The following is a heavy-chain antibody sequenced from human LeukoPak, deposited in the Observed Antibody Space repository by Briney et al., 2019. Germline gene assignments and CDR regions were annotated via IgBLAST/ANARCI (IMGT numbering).Heavy chain of an antibody. D-gene: IGHD6-19*01. V-gene: IGHV3-23*01. CDR2: ISGSGGST. J-gene: IGHJ4*02. CDR3: AKVSGWTGNTYYFDY. CDR1: GFTFSSYA. Sequence: PGGSLRLSCAASGFTFSSYAMSWVRQAPGKGLEWVSAISGSGGSTYYADSVKGRFTISRDNSKNTLYLQMNSLRAEDTAVYYCAKVSGWTGNTYYFDYRGQGTLVTVSS.